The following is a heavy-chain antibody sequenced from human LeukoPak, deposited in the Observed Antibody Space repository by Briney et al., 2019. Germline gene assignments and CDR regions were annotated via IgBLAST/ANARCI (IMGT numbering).Heavy chain of an antibody. D-gene: IGHD3-22*01. J-gene: IGHJ4*02. CDR1: GGSISSSSYY. CDR3: ARRRRTYYYDSSGYGYFDY. CDR2: IYYSGST. V-gene: IGHV4-39*01. Sequence: TSETLSLTCTVSGGSISSSSYYWGWIRQPPGKGLEWIGSIYYSGSTYYNPSLKSRVTISVETSKNQFSLKLSSVTAADTAVCYCARRRRTYYYDSSGYGYFDYWGQGTWSPSPQ.